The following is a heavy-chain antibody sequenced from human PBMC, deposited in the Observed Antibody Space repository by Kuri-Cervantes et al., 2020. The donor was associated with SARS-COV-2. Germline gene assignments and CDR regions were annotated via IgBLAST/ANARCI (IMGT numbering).Heavy chain of an antibody. V-gene: IGHV3-48*02. J-gene: IGHJ4*02. D-gene: IGHD3-9*01. Sequence: GGSLRLSCAASGFTFSSYSMNWVRQAPGKGLEWVSYISSSSSTIYYADSVKGRFTISRDNAKNSLYLQMNSLRDEGTAVYYCARGSEAGYYYFDYWGQGTLVTVSS. CDR1: GFTFSSYS. CDR3: ARGSEAGYYYFDY. CDR2: ISSSSSTI.